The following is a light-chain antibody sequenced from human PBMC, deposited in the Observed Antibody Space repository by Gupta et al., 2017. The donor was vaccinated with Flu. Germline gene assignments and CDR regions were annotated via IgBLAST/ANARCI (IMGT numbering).Light chain of an antibody. J-gene: IGLJ2*01. CDR2: LNSDGSH. V-gene: IGLV4-69*01. CDR3: QTWGTGIHVV. CDR1: SGPSSYA. Sequence: QLVLPQSPSASASLGASVKLTCTLSSGPSSYAIAWHQQQPEKGPRYWMKLNSDGSHSKGDGIPDRFSGSSAGAERYLTISSLQAEDEADYYCQTWGTGIHVVFGGGTKLTVL.